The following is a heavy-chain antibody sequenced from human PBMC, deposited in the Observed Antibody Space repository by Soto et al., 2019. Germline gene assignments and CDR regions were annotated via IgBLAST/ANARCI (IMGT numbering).Heavy chain of an antibody. CDR1: GGSISSGGYY. CDR3: ARRRANYGNYFDY. CDR2: INHSGST. Sequence: SETLSLTCTVSGGSISSGGYYWSWIRQPPGKGLEWIGEINHSGSTNYNPSLKSRVTISVDTSKNQFSLKLSSVTAADTAVYYCARRRANYGNYFDYWGQGTLVTVSS. J-gene: IGHJ4*02. D-gene: IGHD4-17*01. V-gene: IGHV4-39*07.